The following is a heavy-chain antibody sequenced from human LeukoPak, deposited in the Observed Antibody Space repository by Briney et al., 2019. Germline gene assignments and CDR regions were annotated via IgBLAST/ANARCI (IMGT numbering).Heavy chain of an antibody. J-gene: IGHJ6*02. CDR1: GFTLSTHG. D-gene: IGHD3-10*01. V-gene: IGHV3-23*01. CDR2: ISSRDTTT. Sequence: GGSLRLSCAGEGFTLSTHGMSWVRQAPGNGLEWVSSISSRDTTTNYADSVKGRFTISRDGSKNTLYLHLNSLRAEDTAVYYCARAPPWFGDKHYGLDVWGQGTTVTVSS. CDR3: ARAPPWFGDKHYGLDV.